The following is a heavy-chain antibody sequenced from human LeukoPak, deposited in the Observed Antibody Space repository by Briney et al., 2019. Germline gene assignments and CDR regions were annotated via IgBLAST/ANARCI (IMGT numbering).Heavy chain of an antibody. CDR1: GYTFTSYY. V-gene: IGHV1-46*01. CDR2: ISPSGGST. D-gene: IGHD6-13*01. CDR3: ARDLPLGIAAAGTLPDY. Sequence: ASVKVSCKASGYTFTSYYMHWVRQAPGQGLEWMGIISPSGGSTSYAQKFQGRVTMTRDTSTSTVYMELSSLRSEDTAVYYCARDLPLGIAAAGTLPDYWGQGTLVTVSS. J-gene: IGHJ4*02.